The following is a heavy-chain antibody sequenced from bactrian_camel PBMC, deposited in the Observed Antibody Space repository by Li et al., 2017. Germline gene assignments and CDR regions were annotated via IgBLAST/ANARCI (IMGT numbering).Heavy chain of an antibody. CDR1: GYTYNRNC. CDR3: AADVVNLQMARWYTY. V-gene: IGHV3S1*01. CDR2: IATGSGNT. Sequence: HVQLVESGGGSVQAGGSLRLSCAASGYTYNRNCMAWFRQAPGKEREGVARIATGSGNTYYADSVKGRFTISQDSASNTLALQMNSLTVEDSAMYYCAADVVNLQMARWYTYWGQGTQVTV. J-gene: IGHJ4*01. D-gene: IGHD1*01.